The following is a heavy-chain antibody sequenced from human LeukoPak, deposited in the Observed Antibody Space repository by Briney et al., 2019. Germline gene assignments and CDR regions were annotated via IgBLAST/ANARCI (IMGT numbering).Heavy chain of an antibody. D-gene: IGHD3-3*01. J-gene: IGHJ5*02. CDR1: GFTFSSYSMN. Sequence: PGGSLRLSCAASGFTFSSYSMNWVRQAPGKGLEWIGTICYSGSTYYDPSLKSRVTISVDASKNQFSLKMSSVTAADTAVYYCAREDSIPHPNWFDPWGQGTLVTVSS. V-gene: IGHV4-59*05. CDR3: AREDSIPHPNWFDP. CDR2: ICYSGST.